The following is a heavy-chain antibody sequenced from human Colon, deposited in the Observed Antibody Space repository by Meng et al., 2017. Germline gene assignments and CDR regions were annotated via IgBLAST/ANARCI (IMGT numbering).Heavy chain of an antibody. V-gene: IGHV4-61*01. CDR3: ARGYSSGEGYFDY. J-gene: IGHJ4*02. CDR2: MYFSGST. Sequence: QVQLQESGPRLRCPSVTLSATCTFSGGSVSSGSYYWNWIRQTPGKGLEWIGYMYFSGSTNYNPSLKSRVTMSVDTSKNQFSLKLSSVTAADTALYYCARGYSSGEGYFDYWGQGTLVTVSS. CDR1: GGSVSSGSYY. D-gene: IGHD6-19*01.